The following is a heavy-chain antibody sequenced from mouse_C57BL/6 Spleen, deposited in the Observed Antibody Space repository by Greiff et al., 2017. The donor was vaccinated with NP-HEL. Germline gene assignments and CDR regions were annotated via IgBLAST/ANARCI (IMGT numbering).Heavy chain of an antibody. CDR3: ARLITTVVGYFDV. CDR1: GFTFSSYT. D-gene: IGHD1-1*01. V-gene: IGHV5-9*01. J-gene: IGHJ1*03. CDR2: ISGGGGNT. Sequence: EVQGVESGGGLVKPGGSLKLSCAASGFTFSSYTMSWVRQTPEKRLEWVATISGGGGNTYYPDSVKGRFTISRDNAKNTLYLQMSSLRSEDTALYYCARLITTVVGYFDVWGTGTTVTVSS.